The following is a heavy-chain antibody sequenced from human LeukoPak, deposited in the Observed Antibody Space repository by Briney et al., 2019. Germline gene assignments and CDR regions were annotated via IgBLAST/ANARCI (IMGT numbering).Heavy chain of an antibody. Sequence: SETLSLTCTVSGGSISSFYWSWIRQPPGKGLEWIGYIYTSGSTNYNPSLKSRVTISVDTSKNQFSLKLSSVTAADTAVYYCARVSYGDYAASDVAIDYWGQGTLVTVSS. CDR3: ARVSYGDYAASDVAIDY. CDR2: IYTSGST. V-gene: IGHV4-4*09. J-gene: IGHJ4*02. CDR1: GGSISSFY. D-gene: IGHD4-17*01.